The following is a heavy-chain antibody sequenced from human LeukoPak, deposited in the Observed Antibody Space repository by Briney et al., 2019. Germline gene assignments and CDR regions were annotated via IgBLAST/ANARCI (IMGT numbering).Heavy chain of an antibody. CDR2: ISGSGGDT. V-gene: IGHV3-23*01. Sequence: QPGGSLRLSCAASGFTFSSYPMSWVRQAPGKGLEWVSAISGSGGDTYYADSVKGRFTISRDNSKNTLYLQMNSLRAEDTALYYCATNSGWYPKYFDYWGQGTLVTVSS. CDR3: ATNSGWYPKYFDY. J-gene: IGHJ4*02. D-gene: IGHD6-19*01. CDR1: GFTFSSYP.